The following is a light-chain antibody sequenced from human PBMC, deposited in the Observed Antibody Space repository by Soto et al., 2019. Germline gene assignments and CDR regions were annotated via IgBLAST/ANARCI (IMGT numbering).Light chain of an antibody. CDR1: STDVGGYIY. CDR2: EVS. CDR3: SSYTYSSKIV. J-gene: IGLJ2*01. V-gene: IGLV2-14*01. Sequence: QSALTQPASVSGSPGQSITLSCTGTSTDVGGYIYVSWYQQYPGNAPRLIIYEVSNLPSGVSDRFSGSKSGNTASLTISGLQTEDEADYYCSSYTYSSKIVFGGGTKLTVL.